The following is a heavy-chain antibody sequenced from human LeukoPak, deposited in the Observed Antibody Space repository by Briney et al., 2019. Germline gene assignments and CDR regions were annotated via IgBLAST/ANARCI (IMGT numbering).Heavy chain of an antibody. CDR2: IYPRGST. V-gene: IGHV4-30-2*01. J-gene: IGHJ3*02. CDR3: ARAHYFGSGSRRAFDI. Sequence: TLSLTCAVSGGSISSGSYSWSWIRQPPGKGLEWIGYIYPRGSTYYNPSLKSRVTISVDTSNNHFSLKLSSVTAADTAMYYCARAHYFGSGSRRAFDIWGQGTMVTVSA. CDR1: GGSISSGSYS. D-gene: IGHD3-10*01.